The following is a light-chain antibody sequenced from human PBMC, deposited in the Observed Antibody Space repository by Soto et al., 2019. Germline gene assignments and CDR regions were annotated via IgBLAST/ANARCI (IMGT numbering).Light chain of an antibody. J-gene: IGLJ2*01. Sequence: QAVVTLPPSVSGAPGQGVTISCTGDSSNIGAGYDVHWYRQLPGTAPQLLIYGSSNRPSGVPDRFSGSKSGTSASLAIIGLQAEDEGEYYCQSYDSSLSGVVFGGGTKLTVL. CDR1: SSNIGAGYD. CDR2: GSS. V-gene: IGLV1-40*01. CDR3: QSYDSSLSGVV.